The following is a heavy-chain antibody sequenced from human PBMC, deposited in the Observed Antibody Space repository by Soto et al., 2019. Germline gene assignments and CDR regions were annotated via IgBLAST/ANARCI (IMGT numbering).Heavy chain of an antibody. CDR1: GFIVSSNF. Sequence: PGGSLRLSCAASGFIVSSNFMIWVRQAPGKGLEWVSLIYIGGSTFYADSVKGRFTLSRDSSNNTLHLQMHDLRVEDTAIYYCARQQTGPDWDYFDYWGLGTLVTVSS. J-gene: IGHJ4*02. CDR3: ARQQTGPDWDYFDY. D-gene: IGHD3-9*01. CDR2: IYIGGST. V-gene: IGHV3-53*01.